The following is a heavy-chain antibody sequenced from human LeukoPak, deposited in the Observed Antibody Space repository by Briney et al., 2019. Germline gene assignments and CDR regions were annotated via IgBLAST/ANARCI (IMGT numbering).Heavy chain of an antibody. D-gene: IGHD3-10*01. Sequence: SETLSLTCTVSGGSISSYYWSWIRQPPGKGLEWIGEINHSGSTNYNPSLKSRVTISVDTSKNQFSLKLSSVTAADTAVYYCARLRFTDYYYYGMDVWGQGTTVTVSS. CDR2: INHSGST. J-gene: IGHJ6*02. CDR3: ARLRFTDYYYYGMDV. V-gene: IGHV4-34*01. CDR1: GGSISSYY.